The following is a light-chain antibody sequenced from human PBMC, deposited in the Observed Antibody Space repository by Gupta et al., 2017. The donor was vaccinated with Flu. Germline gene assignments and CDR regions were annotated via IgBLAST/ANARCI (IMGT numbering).Light chain of an antibody. Sequence: DIVMTPPSQSLPLSLRERATTNCKSSQRLFFGSNNSNYLAWYQQKPGQPPKLLIHWASARESGVPDRFSGSGSGTDFTLTISSLQAEDVAVYYCHQYADTPLTFGPGTKVDIK. J-gene: IGKJ3*01. CDR2: WAS. CDR3: HQYADTPLT. V-gene: IGKV4-1*01. CDR1: QRLFFGSNNSNY.